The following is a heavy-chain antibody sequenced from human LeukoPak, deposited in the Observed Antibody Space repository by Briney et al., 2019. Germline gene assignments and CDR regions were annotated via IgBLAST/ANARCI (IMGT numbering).Heavy chain of an antibody. V-gene: IGHV3-21*01. D-gene: IGHD2-15*01. CDR2: ISSSSSYI. CDR1: GFTFSSYS. Sequence: GGSLRLSCAASGFTFSSYSMNWVRQAPEKGLEWVSPISSSSSYIYYADSVKGRFTISRDNAKNSLYLQMNSLRAEDTAVYYCARESLYCSGGSCYSGADYWGQGTLVTVSS. CDR3: ARESLYCSGGSCYSGADY. J-gene: IGHJ4*02.